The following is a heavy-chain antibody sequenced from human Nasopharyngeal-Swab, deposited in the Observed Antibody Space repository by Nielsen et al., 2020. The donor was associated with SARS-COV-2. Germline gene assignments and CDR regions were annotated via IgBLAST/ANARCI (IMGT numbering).Heavy chain of an antibody. CDR2: SSSSSSYI. CDR1: GFTFNNYN. Sequence: GESLKISCAASGFTFNNYNFNWVRQAPGKGLEWVSSSSSSSSYIYYADSLRGRFTISKDNAKSSLYLQMNSLRAEDTAVYYCARDGLDYDFWSAYFMDVWGQGTTVTVSS. J-gene: IGHJ6*02. V-gene: IGHV3-21*01. D-gene: IGHD3-3*01. CDR3: ARDGLDYDFWSAYFMDV.